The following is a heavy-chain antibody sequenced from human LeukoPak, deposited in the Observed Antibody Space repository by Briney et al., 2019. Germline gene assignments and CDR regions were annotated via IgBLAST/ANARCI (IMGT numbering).Heavy chain of an antibody. CDR1: GGSVSTYY. D-gene: IGHD3-16*02. J-gene: IGHJ4*02. CDR3: ARHVRYSYVFFDY. CDR2: IYNGGSA. V-gene: IGHV4-59*08. Sequence: SETLSLTCTVSGGSVSTYYWSWIRQLPGKGLEWIGYIYNGGSANYNPSLKSRVAISLDTSKNLFSLKLTSVTATDTAVYYCARHVRYSYVFFDYWGQGTLVTVSS.